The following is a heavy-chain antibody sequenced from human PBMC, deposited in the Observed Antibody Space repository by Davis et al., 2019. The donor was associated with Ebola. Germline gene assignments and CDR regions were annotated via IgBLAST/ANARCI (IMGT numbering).Heavy chain of an antibody. V-gene: IGHV4-59*01. CDR2: IYYSGST. J-gene: IGHJ5*02. CDR1: GGSISSYY. D-gene: IGHD4-17*01. Sequence: PSETLSLTCTVSGGSISSYYWSWIRQPPGKGLEWIGYIYYSGSTNYNPSLKSRVTISVDTSKNQFSLKLSSVTAADTAVYYCAREIGSDGDYRGNSFDPWGQGTLVTVSS. CDR3: AREIGSDGDYRGNSFDP.